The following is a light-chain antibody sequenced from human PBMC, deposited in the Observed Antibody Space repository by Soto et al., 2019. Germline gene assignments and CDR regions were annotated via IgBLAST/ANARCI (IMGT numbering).Light chain of an antibody. V-gene: IGLV2-14*01. Sequence: QSALTQPASVSGSPGQSMTISCAGTSCDVGGYSYVSWYQQHPGKAPNLIIFDVSNRPSGVSNRFSGSKSGNSASLTISGLQPEDEADYYCSSYTRSNTPVVFGGGTKLTVL. J-gene: IGLJ2*01. CDR1: SCDVGGYSY. CDR2: DVS. CDR3: SSYTRSNTPVV.